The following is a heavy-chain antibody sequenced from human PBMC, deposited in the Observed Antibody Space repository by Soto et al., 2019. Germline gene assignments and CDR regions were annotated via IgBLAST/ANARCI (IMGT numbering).Heavy chain of an antibody. CDR1: GGSFSGYF. D-gene: IGHD6-19*01. CDR3: ARGGSSDWQVAFDF. V-gene: IGHV4-34*01. CDR2: VNHNGRN. J-gene: IGHJ3*01. Sequence: SETLSLTCAVYGGSFSGYFWNWIHQTPGKGLEWIGKVNHNGRNNYNPSLKSRVTISLDMSKNQISLKLTSVTAADTAVYYCARGGSSDWQVAFDFWGQGTMVTVS.